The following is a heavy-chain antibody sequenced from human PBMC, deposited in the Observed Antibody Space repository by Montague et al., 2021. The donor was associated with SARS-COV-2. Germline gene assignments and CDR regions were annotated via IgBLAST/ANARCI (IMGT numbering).Heavy chain of an antibody. CDR2: ISNGGRT. CDR3: ASHRRYDVVTYYPDF. J-gene: IGHJ4*02. V-gene: IGHV4-39*01. CDR1: GGSFDSDNFF. D-gene: IGHD3-9*01. Sequence: SETLSLTCSVSGGSFDSDNFFWGWIRQPPGKRLEWIGVISNGGRTFDNPYLKSRVTISVHTSRNQLSLNVKSVTAADTAVYYCASHRRYDVVTYYPDFWGRGILVTVSS.